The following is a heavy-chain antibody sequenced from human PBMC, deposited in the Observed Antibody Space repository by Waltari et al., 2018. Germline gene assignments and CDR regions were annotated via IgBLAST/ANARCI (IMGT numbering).Heavy chain of an antibody. J-gene: IGHJ1*01. D-gene: IGHD6-6*01. CDR2: INHSGST. V-gene: IGHV4-34*01. CDR3: ARVQIAARRVIREAEYFQH. Sequence: PPGKGLEWIGEINHSGSTNYNPSLKSRVTISVDTSKNQFSLKLSSVTAADTAVYYCARVQIAARRVIREAEYFQHWGQGTLVTVSS.